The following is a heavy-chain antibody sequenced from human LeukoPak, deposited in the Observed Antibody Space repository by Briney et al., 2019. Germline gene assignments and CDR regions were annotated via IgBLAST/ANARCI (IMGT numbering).Heavy chain of an antibody. CDR2: INPNSGGT. J-gene: IGHJ4*02. CDR3: ARDRYYGSGSYYPESYYFDY. D-gene: IGHD3-10*01. CDR1: GYTFTGYY. Sequence: ASVKVSCKASGYTFTGYYMHWVRQAPGQGLEWMGWINPNSGGTNYAQKFQGRVTMTRDTSISTAYMELSRLRSDDTAVYYCARDRYYGSGSYYPESYYFDYWGQGTLVTVSS. V-gene: IGHV1-2*02.